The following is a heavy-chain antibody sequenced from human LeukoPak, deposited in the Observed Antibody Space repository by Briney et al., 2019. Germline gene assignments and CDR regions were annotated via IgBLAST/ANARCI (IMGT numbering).Heavy chain of an antibody. CDR1: GGSISSSSYY. J-gene: IGHJ4*02. CDR3: ATRGNEVGAISFAY. CDR2: IYYSGRT. D-gene: IGHD1-26*01. Sequence: SETLSLTCTVSGGSISSSSYYWGWIRQPPGKGREWIGSIYYSGRTYYKPSLKSRVTISVDTSKNQFSLKLRSVTAADTAVYCATRGNEVGAISFAYWGQGSLVTVSS. V-gene: IGHV4-39*01.